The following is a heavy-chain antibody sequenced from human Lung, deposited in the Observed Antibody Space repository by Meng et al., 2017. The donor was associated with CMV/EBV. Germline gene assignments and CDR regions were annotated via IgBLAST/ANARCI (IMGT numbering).Heavy chain of an antibody. D-gene: IGHD3/OR15-3a*01. Sequence: GSLRLXCSVSGGSISNSAYYWGWVRQPPGKGLEWIGSIYYIGNTEQNPSLRSRVIISVDRSQNQFSLDVKTVTVADTAVYYCAREALFGLGYYGKDVWGQGXTVTVSS. CDR3: AREALFGLGYYGKDV. CDR2: IYYIGNT. J-gene: IGHJ6*02. CDR1: GGSISNSAYY. V-gene: IGHV4-39*07.